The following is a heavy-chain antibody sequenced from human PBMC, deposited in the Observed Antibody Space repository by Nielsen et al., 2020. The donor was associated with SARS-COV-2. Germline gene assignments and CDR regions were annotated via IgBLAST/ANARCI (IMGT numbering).Heavy chain of an antibody. CDR1: GGSISSYY. CDR2: IYYSGST. CDR3: ARTSTISYYYYMDV. J-gene: IGHJ6*03. V-gene: IGHV4-59*01. D-gene: IGHD5/OR15-5a*01. Sequence: SDTLSLTCTVSGGSISSYYWSWIRQPPGKGLEWIGYIYYSGSTNYNPSLESRVTILVDTSRNDFSLRLSSVTASDTAVYYCARTSTISYYYYMDVWGKGTTVTVSS.